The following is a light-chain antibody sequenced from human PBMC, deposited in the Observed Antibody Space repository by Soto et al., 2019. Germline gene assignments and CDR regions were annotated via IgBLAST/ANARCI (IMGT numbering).Light chain of an antibody. Sequence: QSVLTQPPSVSGAPGQRVTISCTGSSSNIGAGYDVHWYQQLPGTAPKLLIYGNSNRPSGVPDRFSGSKSGTSASLAITGLQAEDEADYYRQSYDSSPGGRGGVFGGGTKLTVL. V-gene: IGLV1-40*01. CDR3: QSYDSSPGGRGGV. J-gene: IGLJ2*01. CDR2: GNS. CDR1: SSNIGAGYD.